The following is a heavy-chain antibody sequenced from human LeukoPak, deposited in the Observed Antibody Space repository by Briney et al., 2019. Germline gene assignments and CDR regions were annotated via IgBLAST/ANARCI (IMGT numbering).Heavy chain of an antibody. D-gene: IGHD1-26*01. V-gene: IGHV4-39*07. CDR3: ARRANSGSTKGAFDI. CDR2: IYYSGST. J-gene: IGHJ3*02. CDR1: GGSISSSSYY. Sequence: SETLSLTCTVSGGSISSSSYYWGWIHQPPGKGLEWIGSIYYSGSTYYNPSLKSRVTISVDTSKNQFSLKLSSVTAADTAVYYCARRANSGSTKGAFDIWGQGTMVAVSS.